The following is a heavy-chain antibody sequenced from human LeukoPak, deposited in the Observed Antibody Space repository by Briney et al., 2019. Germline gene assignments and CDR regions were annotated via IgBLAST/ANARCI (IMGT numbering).Heavy chain of an antibody. CDR1: GFTFSSYG. Sequence: GGPLRLSCAASGFTFSSYGMHWVRQAPGEGLEWVAVISYDGSNKYYADSVKGRFTISRDNSKNTLYLQMNSLRAEDTAVYYCAKDGQWLVPFDYWGQGTLVTVSS. CDR3: AKDGQWLVPFDY. V-gene: IGHV3-30*18. J-gene: IGHJ4*02. CDR2: ISYDGSNK. D-gene: IGHD6-19*01.